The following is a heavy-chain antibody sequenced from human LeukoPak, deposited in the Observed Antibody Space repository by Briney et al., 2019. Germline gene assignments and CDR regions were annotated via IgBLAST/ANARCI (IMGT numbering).Heavy chain of an antibody. CDR2: IYYSGST. CDR1: GGSISSYY. Sequence: SETLSLTCTVSGGSISSYYWSWTRQPPGKGLEWIGYIYYSGSTNYNPSLKSRVTISVDTSKNQFSLKLSSVTAADTAVYYCARGPGAGYKLFDIWGQGTMVTVSS. V-gene: IGHV4-59*01. CDR3: ARGPGAGYKLFDI. D-gene: IGHD5-24*01. J-gene: IGHJ3*02.